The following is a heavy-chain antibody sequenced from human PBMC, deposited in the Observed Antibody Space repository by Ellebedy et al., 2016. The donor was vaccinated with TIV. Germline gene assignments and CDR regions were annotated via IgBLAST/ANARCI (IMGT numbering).Heavy chain of an antibody. CDR2: ISYSGGKT. CDR1: GFPFSRHA. D-gene: IGHD6-13*01. J-gene: IGHJ4*02. Sequence: PGGSLRLSCAASGFPFSRHAMGWVSQAQGQGLEWVYTISYSGGKTFCAGSVHGRFTISRDKPRSMMYLQMNSLRTEDPAVYYCVKVTAGDSSSWYFAVWGQGTLVTVSS. V-gene: IGHV3-23*01. CDR3: VKVTAGDSSSWYFAV.